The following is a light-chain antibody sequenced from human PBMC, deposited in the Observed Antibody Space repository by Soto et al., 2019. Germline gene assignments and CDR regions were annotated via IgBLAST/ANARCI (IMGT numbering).Light chain of an antibody. J-gene: IGKJ1*01. CDR3: QQYGSSPTWT. CDR1: QSVSSNY. V-gene: IGKV3-20*01. CDR2: GAS. Sequence: ESVLTQSPGTLSLSPGERATLSCRASQSVSSNYLAWYQQKPGQAPRLLIYGASTRATGIPDRFSGSGSGTDFTLTISRLESEDSAVYYCQQYGSSPTWTFGQGTKVEMK.